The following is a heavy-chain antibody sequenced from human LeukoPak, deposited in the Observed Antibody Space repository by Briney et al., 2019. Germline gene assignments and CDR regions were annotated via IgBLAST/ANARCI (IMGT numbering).Heavy chain of an antibody. V-gene: IGHV4-39*07. CDR1: GGSISSSSYY. J-gene: IGHJ4*02. CDR3: ARGNKQWLVSHWVGTFDY. CDR2: IYCSGST. Sequence: SETLSLTCTVSGGSISSSSYYWGWIRQPPGKGLEWIGSIYCSGSTYYNPSLKSRVTISVDTSKNQFSLKLSSVTAADTAVYYCARGNKQWLVSHWVGTFDYWGQGTLVTVSS. D-gene: IGHD6-19*01.